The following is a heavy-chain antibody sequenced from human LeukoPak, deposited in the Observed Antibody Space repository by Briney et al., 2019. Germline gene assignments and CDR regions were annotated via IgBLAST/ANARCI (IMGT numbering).Heavy chain of an antibody. V-gene: IGHV3-30*03. CDR2: ISYDGSKE. D-gene: IGHD4-17*01. J-gene: IGHJ4*02. Sequence: HPGGSLRLSCVASGFTFGKYWMSWVRQAPGKGLEWVAVISYDGSKEYYVDSVKGRFIISRDNSKNTLYLQMNSLRVEDTAVYYCARGSSTTVTTLDYWGQGTLVTVSS. CDR3: ARGSSTTVTTLDY. CDR1: GFTFGKYW.